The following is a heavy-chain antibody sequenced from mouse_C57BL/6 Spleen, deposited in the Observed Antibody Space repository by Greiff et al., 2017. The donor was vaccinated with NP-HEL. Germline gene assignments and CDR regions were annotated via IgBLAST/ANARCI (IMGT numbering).Heavy chain of an antibody. CDR2: ISAGGSYT. CDR3: ARDRDTTGGYFDV. D-gene: IGHD1-1*01. J-gene: IGHJ1*03. V-gene: IGHV5-4*01. CDR1: GFTFSSYA. Sequence: EVKLMESGGGLVKPGGSLKLSCAASGFTFSSYAMSWVRQTPEQRLEWVATISAGGSYTYSPDNVKGRFTISRDNAKNNLYLQMSHLKSEDTARYYGARDRDTTGGYFDVWGTGTTVTVSS.